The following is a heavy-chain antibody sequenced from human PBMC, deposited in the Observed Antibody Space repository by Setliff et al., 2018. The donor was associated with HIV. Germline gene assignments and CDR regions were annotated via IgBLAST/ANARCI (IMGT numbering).Heavy chain of an antibody. CDR3: ARGHDNKYYYFYYMDV. D-gene: IGHD3-9*01. CDR2: ISAYNGNT. J-gene: IGHJ6*03. V-gene: IGHV1-18*01. CDR1: GYTFTSYG. Sequence: ASVKVSCKASGYTFTSYGISWVRQAPGQGLEWMGWISAYNGNTNYAQKLQGRVTMTTDTSTSTAYMELRSLRSDDTAVYYCARGHDNKYYYFYYMDVWGKGTTVTVSS.